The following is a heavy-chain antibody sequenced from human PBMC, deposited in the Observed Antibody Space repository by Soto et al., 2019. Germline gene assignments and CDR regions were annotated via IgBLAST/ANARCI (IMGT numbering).Heavy chain of an antibody. CDR3: ARGAAVEHRGAFDY. CDR1: GGSFSGYY. CDR2: INHSGST. D-gene: IGHD6-19*01. V-gene: IGHV4-34*01. J-gene: IGHJ4*02. Sequence: SETLSLTCAVYGGSFSGYYWSWIRQPPGKGLEWIGEINHSGSTNYNPSLKSRVTISVDTSKNQFSLKLSSVTAADTAVYYCARGAAVEHRGAFDYWGQGTLVTVSS.